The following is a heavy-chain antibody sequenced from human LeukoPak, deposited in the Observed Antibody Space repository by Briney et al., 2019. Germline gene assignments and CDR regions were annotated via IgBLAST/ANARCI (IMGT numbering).Heavy chain of an antibody. V-gene: IGHV1-69*13. CDR2: IIPIFGTA. J-gene: IGHJ4*02. Sequence: ASVKVSCKASGGTFSSYAISWVRQAPGQGLEWMGGIIPIFGTANYAQKFQGRVTITADESTSTAYMELSSLRSEDTAAYYCARGPVAVAGMALPLNYWGQGTLVTVSS. CDR3: ARGPVAVAGMALPLNY. CDR1: GGTFSSYA. D-gene: IGHD6-19*01.